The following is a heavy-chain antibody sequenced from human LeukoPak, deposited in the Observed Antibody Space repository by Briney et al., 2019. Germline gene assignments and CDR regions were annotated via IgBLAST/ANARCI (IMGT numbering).Heavy chain of an antibody. J-gene: IGHJ4*02. Sequence: SETLSLTCTVSGGSFSSGSYYWSWIRQPPGKGLEWIGYIYYSGSTNYNPSLKSRVTISVDTSKNQFSLKLSSVTAADTAVYYCARIRGYFDYWGQGTLVTVSS. CDR3: ARIRGYFDY. D-gene: IGHD3-3*02. CDR1: GGSFSSGSYY. V-gene: IGHV4-61*01. CDR2: IYYSGST.